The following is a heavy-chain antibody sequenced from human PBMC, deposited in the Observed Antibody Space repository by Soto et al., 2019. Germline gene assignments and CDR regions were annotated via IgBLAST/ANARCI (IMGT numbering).Heavy chain of an antibody. CDR2: INPNSGGT. Sequence: QVQLVQSGAEVKKPGASVKVSCKASGYTFTGYYMHWARQAPGQGLEWMGWINPNSGGTNYAQKFQGWVTMTRDTSVSTAYMELSTLRYDDTAVNYCARESEEGYSSYAGQSWFDPWGQGTLVTVS. CDR3: ARESEEGYSSYAGQSWFDP. D-gene: IGHD6-13*01. CDR1: GYTFTGYY. V-gene: IGHV1-2*04. J-gene: IGHJ5*02.